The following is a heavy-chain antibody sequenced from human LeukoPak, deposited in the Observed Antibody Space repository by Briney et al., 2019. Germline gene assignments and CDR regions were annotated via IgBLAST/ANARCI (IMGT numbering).Heavy chain of an antibody. V-gene: IGHV4-34*01. D-gene: IGHD6-13*01. CDR2: INHSGST. J-gene: IGHJ4*02. CDR1: GGSFSGYY. CDR3: ARVPKVARRSLAAARVYYFDY. Sequence: SETLSLTCAVYGGSFSGYYWSWIRQPPGKGLEWFGEINHSGSTNYNPSLKSRVTISVDTSKNQFSLKLSSVTAADTAVYYCARVPKVARRSLAAARVYYFDYWGQGTLVTVSS.